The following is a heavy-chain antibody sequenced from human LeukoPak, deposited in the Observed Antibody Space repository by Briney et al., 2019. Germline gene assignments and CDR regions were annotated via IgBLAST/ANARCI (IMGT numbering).Heavy chain of an antibody. D-gene: IGHD3-22*01. CDR1: GGSISSYY. V-gene: IGHV4-59*12. CDR3: ARVQYYYDSSGYYHIFDY. J-gene: IGHJ4*02. CDR2: IYYSGST. Sequence: SETLSLTCTVSGGSISSYYWSWIRQPPGKGLEWIGYIYYSGSTNYNPSLKSRVTISVDTSKNQFSLKLSSVTAADTAVYYCARVQYYYDSSGYYHIFDYWGQGTLVTVSS.